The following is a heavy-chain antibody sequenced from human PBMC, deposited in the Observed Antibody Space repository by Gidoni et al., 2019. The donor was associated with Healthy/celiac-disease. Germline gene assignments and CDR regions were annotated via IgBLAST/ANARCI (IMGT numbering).Heavy chain of an antibody. Sequence: QVQLQQWGAGLLKPSETLSLTCAVYGGSFSGYYWSWIRQPPGKGLEWIGEINHSGSTNYNPSLKSRVTISVDTSKNQFSLKLSSVTAADTAVYYCARGLMVGGLDPWGQGTLVTVSS. CDR3: ARGLMVGGLDP. J-gene: IGHJ5*02. CDR2: INHSGST. V-gene: IGHV4-34*01. CDR1: GGSFSGYY. D-gene: IGHD1-26*01.